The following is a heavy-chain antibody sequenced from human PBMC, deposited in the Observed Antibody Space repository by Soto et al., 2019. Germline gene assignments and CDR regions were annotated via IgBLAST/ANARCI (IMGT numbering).Heavy chain of an antibody. V-gene: IGHV1-69*13. CDR2: IIPIFGTA. J-gene: IGHJ6*02. Sequence: SVKVSCKASGGTFSSYAISWVRQAPGQGLEWMGGIIPIFGTANYAQKFQGRVTITADESTSTAYMELSSLRSEDTAVYYCARSLYSSSSGDWYCYYYYGMDVWGQGTLVTVSS. CDR1: GGTFSSYA. CDR3: ARSLYSSSSGDWYCYYYYGMDV. D-gene: IGHD6-6*01.